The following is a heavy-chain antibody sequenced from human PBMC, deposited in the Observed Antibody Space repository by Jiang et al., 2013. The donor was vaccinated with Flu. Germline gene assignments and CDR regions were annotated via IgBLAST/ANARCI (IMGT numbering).Heavy chain of an antibody. D-gene: IGHD6-19*01. J-gene: IGHJ3*02. Sequence: QLVESGGGLVQPGGSLRLSCAASGFTFSTYAMSWVRQTPGKGLEWVSTINKNGGTIQYAESVKGRFTISRDNSKNTLNLQMKSLRVEDTALYYCVKIGAYYSSGWYDTFDMWGQGTMVTVSS. CDR2: INKNGGTI. CDR3: VKIGAYYSSGWYDTFDM. V-gene: IGHV3-23*04. CDR1: GFTFSTYA.